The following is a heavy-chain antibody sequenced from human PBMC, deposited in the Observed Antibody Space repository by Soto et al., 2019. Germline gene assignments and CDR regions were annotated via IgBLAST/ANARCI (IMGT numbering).Heavy chain of an antibody. Sequence: EAQLLESGGDWAQPGGSLRLSCAAAGFTFSSHGMSWGRQAPGKGLEWIAGLSRGGGTTYYADSVKGRFTISRDNSKNTRDLIMNSLKVEDTALYYCAKDGQYRTDGFDVWGQGTMVTVSS. D-gene: IGHD6-6*01. CDR1: GFTFSSHG. CDR2: LSRGGGTT. V-gene: IGHV3-23*01. J-gene: IGHJ3*01. CDR3: AKDGQYRTDGFDV.